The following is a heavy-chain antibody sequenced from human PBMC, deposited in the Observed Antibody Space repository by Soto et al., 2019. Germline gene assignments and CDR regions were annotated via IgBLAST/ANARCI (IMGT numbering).Heavy chain of an antibody. CDR3: ARVERGTATTVVDAFDI. Sequence: QVQLQQWGAGLLKPSETLSLTCAVYGGSVSSGSYYWSWIRQPPGKGLEWLGEMSHSGGTHFNPSLRRRVTISVDTSKNPVSRKMSFVTAADTALYYCARVERGTATTVVDAFDIWGPGTMVTVAS. J-gene: IGHJ3*02. CDR1: GGSVSSGSYY. V-gene: IGHV4-34*01. D-gene: IGHD1-1*01. CDR2: MSHSGGT.